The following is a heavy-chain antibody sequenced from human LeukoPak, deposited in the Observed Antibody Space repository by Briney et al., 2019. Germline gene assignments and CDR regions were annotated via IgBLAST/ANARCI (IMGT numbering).Heavy chain of an antibody. Sequence: GGSLRLSCAASGFTFSSYGMNWVRQAPGKGLEWVSYIRSSGSSIYYADFVKGRFTISRDNARDSLYLQMNSLRAEDTAVYYCARELILTGDSGEGFDYWGQGTLVTVSS. J-gene: IGHJ4*02. CDR2: IRSSGSSI. CDR1: GFTFSSYG. CDR3: ARELILTGDSGEGFDY. D-gene: IGHD3-9*01. V-gene: IGHV3-48*01.